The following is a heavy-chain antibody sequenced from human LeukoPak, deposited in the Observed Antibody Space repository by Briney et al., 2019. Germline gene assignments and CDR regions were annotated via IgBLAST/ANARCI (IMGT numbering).Heavy chain of an antibody. CDR1: GGSISSGGYY. D-gene: IGHD3-10*01. V-gene: IGHV4-30-4*08. Sequence: SETLSLTCTVSGGSISSGGYYWSWIRQHPGKGLEWIGYIYYSGSTYYNPSLKSRVTISVDTSKNQFSLKLSSVTAADTAVYYCARGDYYGSGSYPGPWGQGTLVTVSS. CDR2: IYYSGST. J-gene: IGHJ5*02. CDR3: ARGDYYGSGSYPGP.